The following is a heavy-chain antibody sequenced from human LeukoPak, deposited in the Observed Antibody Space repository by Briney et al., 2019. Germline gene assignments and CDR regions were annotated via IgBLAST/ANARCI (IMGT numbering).Heavy chain of an antibody. CDR3: ARSEKVRGIIIDYFDS. J-gene: IGHJ4*02. CDR1: GFTFSSYE. Sequence: GGSLRLSCAASGFTFSSYEMNWVRQAPGKGLEWVSYISSNGRTIYYADSVKGRFTISRDNAKNSLYLQMNSLRAEDTAVYYCARSEKVRGIIIDYFDSWGQGTLVTVSS. V-gene: IGHV3-48*03. D-gene: IGHD3-10*01. CDR2: ISSNGRTI.